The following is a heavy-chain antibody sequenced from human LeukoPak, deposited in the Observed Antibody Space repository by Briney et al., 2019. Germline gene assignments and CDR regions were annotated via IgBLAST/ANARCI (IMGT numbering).Heavy chain of an antibody. V-gene: IGHV3-20*04. Sequence: PGGSLRLSCAASGFTFDDYGMTWVRQAPGKGLEWVSAINWNGGSTGYADSVKGRFTISRDNAKNSLYLQMNSLRAEDTAVYYCAKASNYGEFDYWGQGTLVTVSS. CDR2: INWNGGST. CDR3: AKASNYGEFDY. J-gene: IGHJ4*02. D-gene: IGHD4-17*01. CDR1: GFTFDDYG.